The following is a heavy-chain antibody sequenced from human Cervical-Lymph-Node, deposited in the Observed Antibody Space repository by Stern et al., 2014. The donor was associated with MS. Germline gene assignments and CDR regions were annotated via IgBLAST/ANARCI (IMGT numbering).Heavy chain of an antibody. Sequence: EVQLVESGGGMVQPGRSLTLSCAASGFIFEDYAMHWVRQRPGKGLEWVSGISWNSGKIGYGDSMKGRFTISRDNAKNSLYLQMKSLRAEDTALYYCAKDVLWGGNSQNDAFDFWGQGTMVSVSS. D-gene: IGHD3-16*01. CDR3: AKDVLWGGNSQNDAFDF. J-gene: IGHJ3*01. CDR2: ISWNSGKI. CDR1: GFIFEDYA. V-gene: IGHV3-9*01.